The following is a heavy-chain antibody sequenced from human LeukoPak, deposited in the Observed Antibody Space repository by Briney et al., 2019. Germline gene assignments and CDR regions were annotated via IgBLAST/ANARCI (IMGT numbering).Heavy chain of an antibody. Sequence: SVKVSCKASGGTFSSYAISWVRQAPGQGLEWMGGIIPIFGTANYAQKFQGRVTITADESTSTAYMELSSLRSEDTAVYYCARDDSCCSGGSCYENWFDPWGQGTLVTVSS. V-gene: IGHV1-69*01. J-gene: IGHJ5*02. CDR1: GGTFSSYA. CDR2: IIPIFGTA. CDR3: ARDDSCCSGGSCYENWFDP. D-gene: IGHD2-15*01.